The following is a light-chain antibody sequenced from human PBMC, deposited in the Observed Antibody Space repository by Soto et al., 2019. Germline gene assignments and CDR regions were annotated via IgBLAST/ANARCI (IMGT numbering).Light chain of an antibody. Sequence: QSVLTQPHSASGTPRHRVTLSCSGTSSNIGSNYVYWYQQVPGTAPRLLMYRASQRPSGVPDRFSGSKSGTSASLAISGLRSEDEADYYCAAWDDTLKGLVFGGGTKLTVL. CDR1: SSNIGSNY. CDR3: AAWDDTLKGLV. CDR2: RAS. V-gene: IGLV1-47*01. J-gene: IGLJ2*01.